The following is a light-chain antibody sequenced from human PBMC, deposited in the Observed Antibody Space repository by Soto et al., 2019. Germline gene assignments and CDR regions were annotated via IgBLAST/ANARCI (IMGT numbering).Light chain of an antibody. CDR3: QQYNSYPWT. CDR1: QSISSW. V-gene: IGKV1-5*01. CDR2: DAS. J-gene: IGKJ1*01. Sequence: DIQMTRSPSTLSASVGDRVTITCRASQSISSWLAWYPQKPGKAPKLLMYDASTLESGVPSRFSGSGSGTEFTLTINSLQPDDFETYYSQQYNSYPWTFGQGTKVEIK.